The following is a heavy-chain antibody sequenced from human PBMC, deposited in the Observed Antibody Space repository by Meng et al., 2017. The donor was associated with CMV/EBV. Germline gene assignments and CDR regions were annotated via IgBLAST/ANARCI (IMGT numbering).Heavy chain of an antibody. V-gene: IGHV4-4*07. CDR2: IYTSGST. Sequence: GQLQEPGAGLGGPSGAPSLPWTFSGGSISSYYWSWIRQPAGKGLEWIGRIYTSGSTNYNPSLKSRVTMSVDTSKNQFSLKLSSVTAADTAVYYCAREMPIAAAGCFDYWGQGTLVTVSS. CDR1: GGSISSYY. CDR3: AREMPIAAAGCFDY. J-gene: IGHJ4*02. D-gene: IGHD6-13*01.